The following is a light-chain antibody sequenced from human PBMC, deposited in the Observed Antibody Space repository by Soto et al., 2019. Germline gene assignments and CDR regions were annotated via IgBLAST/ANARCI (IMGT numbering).Light chain of an antibody. CDR1: SSDVGGYNY. Sequence: QSALTQPASVSGSPGQSITISCTGTSSDVGGYNYVSWYQQHPGKAPKLMIYDVTTRPSGVSDRFSGSKSGNTASLTISGLQAEYEADYYCSSYTSSNTEVFGTGTKVTVL. CDR3: SSYTSSNTEV. CDR2: DVT. J-gene: IGLJ1*01. V-gene: IGLV2-14*03.